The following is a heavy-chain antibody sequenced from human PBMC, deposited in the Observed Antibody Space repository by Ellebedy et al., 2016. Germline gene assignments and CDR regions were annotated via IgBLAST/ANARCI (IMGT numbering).Heavy chain of an antibody. V-gene: IGHV3-23*01. CDR2: ISGSGGST. Sequence: AGSLRLSXAASGFTFSSYAMSWVRQAPGKGLEWVSAISGSGGSTYYADSVKGRFTISRDNPKNTLYLQMSSLRVEDTAVYYCAKDRDDAGDYVFDSWGQGTLVTVSS. CDR1: GFTFSSYA. J-gene: IGHJ4*02. CDR3: AKDRDDAGDYVFDS. D-gene: IGHD4-17*01.